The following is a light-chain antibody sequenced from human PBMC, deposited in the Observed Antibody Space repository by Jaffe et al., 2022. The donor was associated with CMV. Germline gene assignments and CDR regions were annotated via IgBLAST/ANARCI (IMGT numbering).Light chain of an antibody. J-gene: IGLJ3*02. V-gene: IGLV1-47*01. CDR3: GAWDDNLSAWV. CDR2: RND. Sequence: QSVLTQPPSASGTPGQRVTISCSGSSFNVQKNYVYWYQHLPGTAPKLLIYRNDQRPSGVPDRFSGSKSGTSASLAIGGLRSGDEADYYCGAWDDNLSAWVFGGGTKLTVL. CDR1: SFNVQKNY.